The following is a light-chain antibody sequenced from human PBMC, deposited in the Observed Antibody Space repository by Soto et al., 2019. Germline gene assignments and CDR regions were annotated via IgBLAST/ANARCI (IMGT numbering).Light chain of an antibody. J-gene: IGKJ3*01. CDR3: QLCINSRLWT. Sequence: EIVLTQSPATVSVSPGESATLSCRASQSVRNYLAWYQQKPGQAPRLLIFDASNRATGIPSRFSGSGSGTYVSLTIRSLEREDCAVYYCQLCINSRLWTLGPGTIVD. V-gene: IGKV3-11*01. CDR2: DAS. CDR1: QSVRNY.